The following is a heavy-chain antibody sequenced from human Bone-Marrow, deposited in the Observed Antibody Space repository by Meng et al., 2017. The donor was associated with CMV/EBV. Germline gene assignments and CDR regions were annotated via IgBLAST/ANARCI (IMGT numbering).Heavy chain of an antibody. D-gene: IGHD1-26*01. CDR1: GFTFDDYG. J-gene: IGHJ6*02. Sequence: GESLKISFASSGFTFDDYGMSWVRQAPGKGLEWVSGINWNGGSTGYADSVKGRFTISRDNAKNSLYLQMNSLRAEDTALYHCARDVRGSTPGYYYGMDVWGQGTTVTVSS. CDR2: INWNGGST. V-gene: IGHV3-20*02. CDR3: ARDVRGSTPGYYYGMDV.